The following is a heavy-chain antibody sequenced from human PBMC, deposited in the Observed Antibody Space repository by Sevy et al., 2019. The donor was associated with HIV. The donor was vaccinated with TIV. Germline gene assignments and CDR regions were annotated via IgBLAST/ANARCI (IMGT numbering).Heavy chain of an antibody. CDR1: GFIFSDAW. CDR2: VRSQGDDGTE. CDR3: TTEGAD. J-gene: IGHJ4*02. V-gene: IGHV3-15*01. Sequence: GGSLRLSCAASGFIFSDAWLSWVRQGPGKGLEWVGRVRSQGDDGTEEYAKPVKGRFIIARDDSKNMLYLQMNNLKIEDTGVYYCTTEGADWGQGTRVTVSS.